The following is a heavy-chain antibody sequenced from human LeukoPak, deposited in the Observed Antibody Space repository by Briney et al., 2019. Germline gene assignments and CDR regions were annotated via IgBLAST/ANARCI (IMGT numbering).Heavy chain of an antibody. D-gene: IGHD3-22*01. CDR1: GFTVSSNY. CDR3: ARGSHYYDSSGYYRPDGGFDY. J-gene: IGHJ4*02. Sequence: GSLRLSCAAPGFTVSSNYTSWVRQAPGKGLEWVSVIYSGGSTYYADSVKGRFTISRDDSKNTLYLQMNSLRAEDTAVYYCARGSHYYDSSGYYRPDGGFDYWGQGTLVTVSS. V-gene: IGHV3-53*01. CDR2: IYSGGST.